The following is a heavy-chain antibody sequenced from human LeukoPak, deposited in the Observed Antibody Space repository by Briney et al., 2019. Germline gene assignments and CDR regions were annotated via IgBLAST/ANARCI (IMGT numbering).Heavy chain of an antibody. CDR3: ARGPSETDYYDSSGYYYYYMDV. CDR1: GFTFSSYW. CDR2: IKYDGSEK. V-gene: IGHV3-7*03. J-gene: IGHJ6*03. D-gene: IGHD3-22*01. Sequence: GGSLRLSCAASGFTFSSYWMSWVRQAPGKGLEWVANIKYDGSEKDYVDSVKGRFSISRDNAKNSLYLQMNSLRAEDTAMYYCARGPSETDYYDSSGYYYYYMDVWGKGTTVTVSS.